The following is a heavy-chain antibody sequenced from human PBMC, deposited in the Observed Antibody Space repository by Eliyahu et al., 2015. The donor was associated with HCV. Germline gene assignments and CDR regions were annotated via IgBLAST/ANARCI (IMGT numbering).Heavy chain of an antibody. CDR1: GGSISSSSYY. V-gene: IGHV4-39*01. J-gene: IGHJ6*02. D-gene: IGHD3-16*02. CDR2: TYLSGNT. CDR3: VRHGLERLLGVIVKSDYYGMGV. Sequence: QLQLQESGPRLVKPSETLYLTCTVSGGSISSSSYYWGWIRQPPGKGLEWIGSTYLSGNTDYSPSLKSRVTIFVDTSKNQFSLKLSSVTAADTAIYYCVRHGLERLLGVIVKSDYYGMGVWGQGTTVTVSS.